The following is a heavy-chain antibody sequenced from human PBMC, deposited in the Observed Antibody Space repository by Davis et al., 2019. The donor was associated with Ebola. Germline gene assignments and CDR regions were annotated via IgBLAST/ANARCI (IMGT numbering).Heavy chain of an antibody. CDR3: VRGRKVARMGSWFDS. Sequence: SVPVSRLASVYNYLSNGISSVRQPPGQGLEWTGWLNVYDGNTNYAQNFRGRVTLTTDTSTRTAYMELSSLTSEDTAVYYCVRGRKVARMGSWFDSWGQGTLVTVSS. CDR1: VYNYLSNG. D-gene: IGHD5-12*01. J-gene: IGHJ5*01. V-gene: IGHV1-18*01. CDR2: LNVYDGNT.